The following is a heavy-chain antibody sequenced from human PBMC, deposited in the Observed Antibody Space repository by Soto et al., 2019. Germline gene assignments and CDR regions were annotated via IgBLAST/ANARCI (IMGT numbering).Heavy chain of an antibody. CDR1: GGSFSGYY. J-gene: IGHJ6*02. Sequence: PSETLSLTCAVYGGSFSGYYWSWIRQPPGKGLEWIGEINHSGSTNYNPSLKSRVTISVDTSKNQFSLKLSSVTAEDTAVYYCGRDQRVVGATIDGMDVWGQGTTVTVSS. D-gene: IGHD1-26*01. CDR2: INHSGST. CDR3: GRDQRVVGATIDGMDV. V-gene: IGHV4-34*01.